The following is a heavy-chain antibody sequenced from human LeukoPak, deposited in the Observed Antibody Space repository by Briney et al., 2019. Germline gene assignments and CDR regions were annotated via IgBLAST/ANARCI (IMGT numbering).Heavy chain of an antibody. Sequence: GGSLRLSCVASGFTFSSCAMNWVRQNPGKGLEWVSATHSSGGTYYADSVKGRFTISRDTSKNTLYLQINSLSVEDTAVYYCIVFGDSNHWGQGTLVTVSS. CDR1: GFTFSSCA. CDR2: THSSGGT. V-gene: IGHV3-23*01. D-gene: IGHD4-17*01. J-gene: IGHJ5*02. CDR3: IVFGDSNH.